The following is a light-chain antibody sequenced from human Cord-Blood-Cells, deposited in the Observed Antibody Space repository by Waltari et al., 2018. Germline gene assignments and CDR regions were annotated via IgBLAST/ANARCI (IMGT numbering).Light chain of an antibody. V-gene: IGLV1-47*01. CDR3: AAWDDSLWV. CDR1: SSNIGSNY. J-gene: IGLJ3*02. Sequence: QSVLTQPPSASGTPGQRVTISCSGSSSNIGSNYVYWYQQLPGTAPKLLIYRNNQRPSGVPDRFSGSKSGTSASVAISGLRSEDEADYYCAAWDDSLWVFGGGTKLTVL. CDR2: RNN.